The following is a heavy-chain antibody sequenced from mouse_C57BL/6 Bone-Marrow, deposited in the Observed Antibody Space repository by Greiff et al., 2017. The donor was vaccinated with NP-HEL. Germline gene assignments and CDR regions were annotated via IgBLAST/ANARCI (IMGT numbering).Heavy chain of an antibody. Sequence: EVNVVESGGGLVKPGGSLKLSCAASGFTFSSYAMSWVRQTPEKRLEWVATISDGGSYTYYPDNVKGRFTISRDNAKNNLYLQMSHLKSEDTAMYYCARDRGVAFAYWGQGTLVTVSA. V-gene: IGHV5-4*01. CDR2: ISDGGSYT. CDR1: GFTFSSYA. J-gene: IGHJ3*01. CDR3: ARDRGVAFAY.